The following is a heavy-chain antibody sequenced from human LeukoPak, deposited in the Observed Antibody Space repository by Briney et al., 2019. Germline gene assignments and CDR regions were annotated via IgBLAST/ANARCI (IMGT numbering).Heavy chain of an antibody. Sequence: PSETLSLTCAVYGGSFSGYYWSWIRQPPGKGLEWIEEINHSGSTNYNPSLKSRVTISVDTSKNQFSLKLSSVTAADTAVYYCARHLGMLWFGELRTWFDPWGQGTLVTVSS. D-gene: IGHD3-10*01. J-gene: IGHJ5*02. CDR1: GGSFSGYY. CDR3: ARHLGMLWFGELRTWFDP. CDR2: INHSGST. V-gene: IGHV4-34*01.